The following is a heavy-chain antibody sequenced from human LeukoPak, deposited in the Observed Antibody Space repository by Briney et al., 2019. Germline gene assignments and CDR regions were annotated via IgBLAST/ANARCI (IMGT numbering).Heavy chain of an antibody. J-gene: IGHJ6*03. CDR3: ARGRELEWDYYYYYYMDV. D-gene: IGHD3-3*01. V-gene: IGHV4-30-4*08. CDR1: GGSISSGDYY. CDR2: IYYSGST. Sequence: PSETLSLTCTVSGGSISSGDYYWSWIRQPPGKGLEWIGYIYYSGSTYYNPSLKSRVTISVDTSKNQFSLKLSSVTAADTAVYYCARGRELEWDYYYYYYMDVWGKGTTVTVSS.